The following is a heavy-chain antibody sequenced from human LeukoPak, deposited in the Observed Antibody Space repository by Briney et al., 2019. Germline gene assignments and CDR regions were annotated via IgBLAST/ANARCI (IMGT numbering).Heavy chain of an antibody. CDR1: GFTSSSYS. CDR3: ARVVAGIDWFDL. V-gene: IGHV3-48*02. CDR2: IGSSSAII. J-gene: IGHJ5*02. D-gene: IGHD6-19*01. Sequence: GGSLRLSCAASGFTSSSYSMNWVRQAPGKGLEWVSYIGSSSAIIDYADSVKGRFTISRDNAKNSLYLQLNSLRDEDTAVYYCARVVAGIDWFDLWGQGTLVTVSS.